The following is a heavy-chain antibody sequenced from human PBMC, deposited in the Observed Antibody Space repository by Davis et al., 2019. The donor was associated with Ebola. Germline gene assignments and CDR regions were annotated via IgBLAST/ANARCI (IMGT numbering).Heavy chain of an antibody. CDR3: AREVYTYYVSSGYLPFYY. Sequence: PSETLSLTCTVSGGSISSYYWSWIRQPPGKGLEWIGYIYYSGSTNYNPSLKSRVTISVDTSKNQFSLKLSSVTAADTAVYYCAREVYTYYVSSGYLPFYYWGQGTLVTVSS. CDR1: GGSISSYY. V-gene: IGHV4-59*12. D-gene: IGHD3-22*01. CDR2: IYYSGST. J-gene: IGHJ4*02.